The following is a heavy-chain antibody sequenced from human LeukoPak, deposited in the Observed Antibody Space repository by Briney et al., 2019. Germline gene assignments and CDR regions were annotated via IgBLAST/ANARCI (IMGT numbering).Heavy chain of an antibody. CDR1: GGTFSSYA. CDR2: IIPIFGTA. D-gene: IGHD3-10*01. V-gene: IGHV1-69*05. CDR3: ASDPESPGGGGMDV. J-gene: IGHJ6*03. Sequence: SVKVSCKASGGTFSSYAISWVRQAPGQGLEWMGRIIPIFGTANYAQEFQGRVTITTDESTSTAYMELSSLRSEDTAVYYCASDPESPGGGGMDVWGKGTTVTVSS.